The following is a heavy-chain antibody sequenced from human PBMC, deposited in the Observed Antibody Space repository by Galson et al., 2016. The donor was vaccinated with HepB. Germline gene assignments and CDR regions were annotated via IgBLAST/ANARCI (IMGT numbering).Heavy chain of an antibody. V-gene: IGHV3-11*01. J-gene: IGHJ2*01. D-gene: IGHD3-22*01. Sequence: SLRLSCAASRFTFNHYYMNWIRQIPGRGLEWVSYISSSASTINYADSVRGRFTIFRDNAKRSLYLQMNSLRAEDTAVYYCARGSHQPPDSDPHYYDTRGYPRSWYFGLWGRGTPVTVSS. CDR3: ARGSHQPPDSDPHYYDTRGYPRSWYFGL. CDR1: RFTFNHYY. CDR2: ISSSASTI.